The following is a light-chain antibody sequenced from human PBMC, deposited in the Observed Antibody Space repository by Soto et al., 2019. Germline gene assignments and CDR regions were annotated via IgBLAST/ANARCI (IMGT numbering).Light chain of an antibody. CDR1: SSDFDGFTK. V-gene: IGLV2-14*03. J-gene: IGLJ1*01. CDR3: SSFTSSFTYV. Sequence: QSALTQPASVSGSPGQSIAISCTGTSSDFDGFTKVSWYQHHPDKAPKLMMYDVTNRPSGVSDRFSGSKSGNTASLTISGLQAEDEADYYCSSFTSSFTYVLGSGTKVTVL. CDR2: DVT.